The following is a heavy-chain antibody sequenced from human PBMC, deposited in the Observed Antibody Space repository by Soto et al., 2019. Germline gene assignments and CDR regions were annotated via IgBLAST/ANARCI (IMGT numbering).Heavy chain of an antibody. Sequence: SETLSLTCTVSGASMNSYHWSWIRQPAGKGLEWIGHIHSSGSTNYNPPLKGRVTMSVDTSKNQFSLRLMSLTAADTAVYYCARDQGVAAAGITWFDPWGQGSLVTVSS. CDR1: GASMNSYH. J-gene: IGHJ5*02. V-gene: IGHV4-4*07. CDR2: IHSSGST. D-gene: IGHD6-13*01. CDR3: ARDQGVAAAGITWFDP.